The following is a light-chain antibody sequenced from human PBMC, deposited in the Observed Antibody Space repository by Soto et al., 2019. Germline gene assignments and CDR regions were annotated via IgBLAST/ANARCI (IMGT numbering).Light chain of an antibody. CDR2: DAF. CDR3: QQCSNWPLT. Sequence: EIVLTQSPATLSLSPGERATLSCRTSQSVSNSLAWYQQKPGQAPRLLIYDAFSRATGIPARFSGSGSGTDFTLTISSLEPEDFAFYYCQQCSNWPLTFGGGTKVEIK. V-gene: IGKV3-11*01. CDR1: QSVSNS. J-gene: IGKJ4*01.